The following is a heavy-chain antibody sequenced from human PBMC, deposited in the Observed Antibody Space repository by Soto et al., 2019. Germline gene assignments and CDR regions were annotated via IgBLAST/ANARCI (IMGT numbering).Heavy chain of an antibody. V-gene: IGHV3-23*01. D-gene: IGHD2-2*01. CDR2: ISRRDTST. CDR3: ARDRLIVVVPAAKGFYYYYYGMDV. Sequence: LRLSCAASGFTSSTYAMYWVRQAPGKGLEWVSTISRRDTSTYYADSVKGRFTISRDNSKNTLYLQMNSLRAEDTAVYYCARDRLIVVVPAAKGFYYYYYGMDVWGQGTTVTVSS. J-gene: IGHJ6*02. CDR1: GFTSSTYA.